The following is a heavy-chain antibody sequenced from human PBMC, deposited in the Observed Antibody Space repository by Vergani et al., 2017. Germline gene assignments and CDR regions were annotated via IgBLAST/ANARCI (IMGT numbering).Heavy chain of an antibody. CDR1: GGSISAGYYF. Sequence: QVQLQASGPGRVKPSQTLSLTCTMSGGSISAGYYFWSWIRQPAGKGLEWLVHISASCNASHSPSLKTRVSMSVDTSKNEFSLTVTSVTAADTAIYFCARRSGGYYSGGKVHPLRTAFDVWGHGTVVTVSS. J-gene: IGHJ3*01. CDR3: ARRSGGYYSGGKVHPLRTAFDV. V-gene: IGHV4-61*02. CDR2: ISASCNA. D-gene: IGHD2-15*01.